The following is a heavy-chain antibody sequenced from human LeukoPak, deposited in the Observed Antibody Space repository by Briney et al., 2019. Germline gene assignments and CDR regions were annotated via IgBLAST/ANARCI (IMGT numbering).Heavy chain of an antibody. Sequence: GGSLRLSCAASGFTFSSYWMRSVRQAPGKGLVWVSRINSDGSSTSYADSVKGRFTISRDNAKNTLYLQMNSLRAEDTAVYYCATSGYSSSWVQGDFDYWGQGTLVTVSS. CDR3: ATSGYSSSWVQGDFDY. CDR2: INSDGSST. J-gene: IGHJ4*02. D-gene: IGHD6-13*01. CDR1: GFTFSSYW. V-gene: IGHV3-74*01.